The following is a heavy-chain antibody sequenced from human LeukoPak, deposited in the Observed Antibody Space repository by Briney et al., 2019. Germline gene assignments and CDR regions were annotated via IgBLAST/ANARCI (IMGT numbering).Heavy chain of an antibody. CDR3: ARAPCGGDCYSSGWIDP. D-gene: IGHD2-21*02. J-gene: IGHJ5*02. Sequence: PSETLSLTCTVSGGSISSGGYYWSWLRQHPGKGLEWIGYIYYSGSTYYNPSLKSRVTISVDTSKNQFSLKLSSVTAADTAVYYCARAPCGGDCYSSGWIDPWGQGTLVTVSS. CDR1: GGSISSGGYY. V-gene: IGHV4-31*03. CDR2: IYYSGST.